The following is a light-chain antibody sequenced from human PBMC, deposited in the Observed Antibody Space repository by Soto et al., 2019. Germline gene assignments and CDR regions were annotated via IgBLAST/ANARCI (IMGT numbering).Light chain of an antibody. V-gene: IGKV3-15*01. CDR2: DAS. CDR1: QRISRN. J-gene: IGKJ1*01. Sequence: ETVMTQSPATLSVSPGESATLSCRASQRISRNLAWYQQKPGQAPRLLIYDASTRATAIPARFSGSGSETEFTLTISSLQSEDSAVYYCQQYNNWPPWTFGQGTKVDIK. CDR3: QQYNNWPPWT.